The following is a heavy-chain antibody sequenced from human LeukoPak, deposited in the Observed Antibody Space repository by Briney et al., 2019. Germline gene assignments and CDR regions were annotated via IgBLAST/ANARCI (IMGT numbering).Heavy chain of an antibody. Sequence: PGGSLRLSCAASGFTVSSNYMSWVRQAPGKGLEWVSVIYSGGSTYYANSVKGRFTISRDNSKNTLYLQMNSLRAEDTAVYYCAKVGGYSSSWYPNQPFDYWGQGTLVTVSS. D-gene: IGHD6-13*01. V-gene: IGHV3-66*01. CDR2: IYSGGST. CDR3: AKVGGYSSSWYPNQPFDY. J-gene: IGHJ4*02. CDR1: GFTVSSNY.